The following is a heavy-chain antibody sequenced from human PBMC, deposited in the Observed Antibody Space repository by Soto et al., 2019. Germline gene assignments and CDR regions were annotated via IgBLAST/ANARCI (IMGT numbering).Heavy chain of an antibody. D-gene: IGHD2-21*02. Sequence: QVQLEQSGAEVKKPGSSVKVSCKASRGTFSTYAINWVRQAPGQGLEWMGGIIPTSGTTNYAHKFQGTVAITADEHTSAAYMELRRLRSEDTAISGSTTEVTVGSVRPAPLFDFWGQATLVTVSS. J-gene: IGHJ4*02. CDR3: TTEVTVGSVRPAPLFDF. CDR2: IIPTSGTT. V-gene: IGHV1-69*01. CDR1: RGTFSTYA.